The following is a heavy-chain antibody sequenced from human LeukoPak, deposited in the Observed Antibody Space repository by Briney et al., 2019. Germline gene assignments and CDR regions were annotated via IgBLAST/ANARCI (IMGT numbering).Heavy chain of an antibody. J-gene: IGHJ4*02. V-gene: IGHV4-34*01. CDR2: INHSGST. CDR1: GSLDIYY. D-gene: IGHD6-19*01. Sequence: SETLSLTCAVYGSLDIYYFMFVRQPPGKGLEWIGEINHSGSTNYNSSLKSRVTISVDTSKNQFSLNLSSVTASDTAIYYCASTKLGYSSGWHWGQGTLVTVSS. CDR3: ASTKLGYSSGWH.